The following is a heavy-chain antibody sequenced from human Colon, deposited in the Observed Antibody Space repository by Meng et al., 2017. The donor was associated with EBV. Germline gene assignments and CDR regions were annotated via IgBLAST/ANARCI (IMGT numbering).Heavy chain of an antibody. J-gene: IGHJ4*02. Sequence: QVQVVESGGXXVXPGXSLXLSGAASGFTFSDHCMSWIRQAPGKGLEWISYISTSGSTTFYADSVKGRFTISRDNAKNSVYLQMNSLRAEDTAVYYCARDKGDWSPEYCFDYWGQGTLVTVSS. V-gene: IGHV3-11*01. D-gene: IGHD3/OR15-3a*01. CDR1: GFTFSDHC. CDR2: ISTSGSTT. CDR3: ARDKGDWSPEYCFDY.